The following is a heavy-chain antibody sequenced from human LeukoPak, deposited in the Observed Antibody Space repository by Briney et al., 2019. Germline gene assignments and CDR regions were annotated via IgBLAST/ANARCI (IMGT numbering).Heavy chain of an antibody. CDR2: ISGSGGST. V-gene: IGHV3-23*01. J-gene: IGHJ5*02. CDR1: GFTFYSYA. D-gene: IGHD4-23*01. Sequence: PGGSLRLSCAASGFTFYSYAMSWVRQAPGKGLEWVSAISGSGGSTYYADSVKGRFTMSRDNSKNTLYLQMNSLRAEDTAIYYCAKDTHYGGHPHLTFDPWGQGTLVTVSS. CDR3: AKDTHYGGHPHLTFDP.